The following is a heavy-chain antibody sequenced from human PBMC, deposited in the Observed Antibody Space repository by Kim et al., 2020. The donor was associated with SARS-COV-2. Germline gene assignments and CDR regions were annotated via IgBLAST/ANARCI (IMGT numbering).Heavy chain of an antibody. J-gene: IGHJ4*02. D-gene: IGHD6-19*01. CDR2: ISYDGSNK. Sequence: GGSLRLSCAASGFTFSSYGMHWVRQAPGKGLEWVAVISYDGSNKYYADSVKGRFTISRDNSKNTLYLQMNSLRAEDTAVYYCARVDPPYSSGWSVFDYWGQGTLVTVSS. V-gene: IGHV3-33*05. CDR1: GFTFSSYG. CDR3: ARVDPPYSSGWSVFDY.